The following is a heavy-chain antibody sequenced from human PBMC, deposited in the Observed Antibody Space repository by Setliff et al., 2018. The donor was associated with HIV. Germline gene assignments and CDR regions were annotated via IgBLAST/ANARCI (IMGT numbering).Heavy chain of an antibody. V-gene: IGHV1-24*01. Sequence: ASVKVSCKASGYTFIDYFMHWVRQAPGKGLEWMGGFDPEDGETVYAQKFQGRVTMTRDTSTSTVSMELSSLRSEDTAVYYCARGSSSSISFDYWGQGTPVTVSS. D-gene: IGHD6-6*01. CDR3: ARGSSSSISFDY. CDR2: FDPEDGET. J-gene: IGHJ4*02. CDR1: GYTFIDYF.